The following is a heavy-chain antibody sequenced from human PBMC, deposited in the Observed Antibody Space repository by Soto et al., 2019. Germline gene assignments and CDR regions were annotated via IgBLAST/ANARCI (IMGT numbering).Heavy chain of an antibody. J-gene: IGHJ4*02. CDR2: IYYSGRT. Sequence: QLEMQASGPGLVRPSETLSLTCTVSGGSITSATYYWGWIRQPPGKGLEWVGSIYYSGRTYYSPSLKSRVTISLDTSMNQFSLKLTSVSAADTAMYYCARQATTSGSYWGQGTLVTVSS. V-gene: IGHV4-39*01. CDR3: ARQATTSGSY. CDR1: GGSITSATYY. D-gene: IGHD2-2*01.